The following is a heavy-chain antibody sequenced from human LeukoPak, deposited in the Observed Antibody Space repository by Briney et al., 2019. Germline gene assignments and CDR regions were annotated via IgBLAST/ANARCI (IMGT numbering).Heavy chain of an antibody. Sequence: PSETLSLTCTVSGGSISSYYWSWIRQPAGKGLEWIGRIYTSGSTNYNASPKSRVTISVDTSKNQFSLNLSSVTAADTAVYHCARDAGAYPYYFDYWGQGTLVTVSS. V-gene: IGHV4-4*07. CDR1: GGSISSYY. D-gene: IGHD3-10*01. CDR3: ARDAGAYPYYFDY. CDR2: IYTSGST. J-gene: IGHJ4*02.